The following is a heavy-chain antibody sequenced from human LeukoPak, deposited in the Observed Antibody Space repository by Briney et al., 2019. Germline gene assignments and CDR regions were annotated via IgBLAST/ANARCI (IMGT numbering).Heavy chain of an antibody. V-gene: IGHV4-39*01. J-gene: IGHJ4*02. D-gene: IGHD1-26*01. Sequence: SEALSLTCTVSSGSISTSNYYWGWVRQPPGKALEWIGNIFYTGSTYYSPSLKSRVTISLDTSRNQFSLRLNSMTAADTAVYYCAKSGGYGLIDKWGQGTLVTVSS. CDR2: IFYTGST. CDR1: SGSISTSNYY. CDR3: AKSGGYGLIDK.